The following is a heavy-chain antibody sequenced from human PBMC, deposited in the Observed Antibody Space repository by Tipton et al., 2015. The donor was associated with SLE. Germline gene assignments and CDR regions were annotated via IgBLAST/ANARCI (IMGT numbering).Heavy chain of an antibody. CDR1: GFFFDDYT. J-gene: IGHJ4*02. V-gene: IGHV3-9*01. CDR3: ARDNGQWRGRYRIYY. D-gene: IGHD1-26*01. Sequence: SLRLSCAASGFFFDDYTMHWVRQAPGKGLEWVSGVSWNNDSIGYADSVKGRFTISRDNAKNSLYLQMNSLRPEDTAMYYCARDNGQWRGRYRIYYWGRGTLVSVSS. CDR2: VSWNNDSI.